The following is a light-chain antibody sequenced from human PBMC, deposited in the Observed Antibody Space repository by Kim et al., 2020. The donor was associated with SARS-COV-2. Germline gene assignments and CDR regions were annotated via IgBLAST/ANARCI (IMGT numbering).Light chain of an antibody. CDR3: QQYDNLPYS. CDR1: QDISNY. V-gene: IGKV1-33*01. Sequence: SASVGDRVTITCQASQDISNYLNWYQQEPGKAPKLLIYDASNLETGVPSRFSGSGSGTDFTFTISSLQPEDIATYYCQQYDNLPYSFGQGTKLEI. J-gene: IGKJ2*03. CDR2: DAS.